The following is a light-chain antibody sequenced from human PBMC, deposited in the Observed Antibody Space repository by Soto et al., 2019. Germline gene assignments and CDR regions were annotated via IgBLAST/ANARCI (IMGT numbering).Light chain of an antibody. V-gene: IGKV1-12*01. J-gene: IGKJ1*01. CDR1: RGMGDR. CDR2: ADS. Sequence: DIQMTQSPSYLSAVVGDRVTITCRASRGMGDRLAWLQQKTGKDPQFLIQADSNLQSGVASRFSGSGSGTEFILSINSLQTEDIATYYCLQVSSFPRTFGQGTKVDIK. CDR3: LQVSSFPRT.